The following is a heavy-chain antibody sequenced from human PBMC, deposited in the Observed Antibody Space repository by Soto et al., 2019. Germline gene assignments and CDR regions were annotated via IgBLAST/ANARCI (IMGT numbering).Heavy chain of an antibody. CDR2: ISSNSAYI. CDR3: TRDASRDSSARGWFDP. V-gene: IGHV3-21*01. D-gene: IGHD6-13*01. CDR1: GFTFRSFT. Sequence: EVHLVESGGGLVKPGGSLRLSCAASGFTFRSFTMNWVRQAPGKGLEWVSTISSNSAYIYYTDALRGRFTISRDNAKNSLPLQMNSLRAEGPAVYYCTRDASRDSSARGWFDPWGPGTLVTVSS. J-gene: IGHJ5*02.